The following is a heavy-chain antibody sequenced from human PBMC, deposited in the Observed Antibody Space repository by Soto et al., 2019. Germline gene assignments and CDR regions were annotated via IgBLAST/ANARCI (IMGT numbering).Heavy chain of an antibody. J-gene: IGHJ4*02. CDR2: IIPILGIA. Sequence: QVQLVQSGAEVKKPGSSVKVSCKASGGTFSSYTISWVRQAPGQGLEWMGRIIPILGIANYAQKFQGRVTITAAQSARTAYMELSSLRSEDTAVYYCASQAAAGTGALCGCDYLGQGTLVTVSS. V-gene: IGHV1-69*02. CDR1: GGTFSSYT. CDR3: ASQAAAGTGALCGCDY. D-gene: IGHD6-13*01.